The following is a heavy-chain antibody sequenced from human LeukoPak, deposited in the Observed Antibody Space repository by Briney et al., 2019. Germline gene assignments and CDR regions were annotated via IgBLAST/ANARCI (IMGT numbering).Heavy chain of an antibody. CDR2: IIPIFGTA. J-gene: IGHJ4*02. D-gene: IGHD3-22*01. CDR3: ARASYDSSGYYLPFDY. Sequence: ASVKVSCKASGGTFSSYAISWVRQAPGQGLEWMGRIIPIFGTANYAQKFQGRVTITTDESTSTAYMELSSLRSEDTAVYYCARASYDSSGYYLPFDYWGQGTLVTVSP. V-gene: IGHV1-69*05. CDR1: GGTFSSYA.